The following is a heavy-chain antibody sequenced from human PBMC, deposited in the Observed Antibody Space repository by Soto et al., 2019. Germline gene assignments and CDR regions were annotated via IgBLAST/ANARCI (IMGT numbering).Heavy chain of an antibody. V-gene: IGHV3-48*02. D-gene: IGHD2-15*01. Sequence: HPGGSLRLSCAASGFTFRGYSMKWVRDAPGKGLEWVSYISSSNRTINYADSVKGRFIISRDNAKNSLYLQMHSLRDEDTAVYYCAREGWPLLQTGMDVWGQGTTVTVSS. CDR2: ISSSNRTI. CDR3: AREGWPLLQTGMDV. J-gene: IGHJ6*02. CDR1: GFTFRGYS.